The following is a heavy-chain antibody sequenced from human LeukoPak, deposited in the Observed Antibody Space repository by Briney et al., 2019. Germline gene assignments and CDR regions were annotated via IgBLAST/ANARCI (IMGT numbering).Heavy chain of an antibody. CDR1: GFTFSDYY. Sequence: GGSLRLSCAASGFTFSDYYMSWIRQAPGKGLEWVSYISSSGSTIYYADSVKGRFTISRDNAKNTLYLQMNSLRVEDTAVYYCAREGRVSGYDFDCWGQGTLVTVSS. CDR3: AREGRVSGYDFDC. V-gene: IGHV3-11*01. J-gene: IGHJ4*02. CDR2: ISSSGSTI. D-gene: IGHD5-12*01.